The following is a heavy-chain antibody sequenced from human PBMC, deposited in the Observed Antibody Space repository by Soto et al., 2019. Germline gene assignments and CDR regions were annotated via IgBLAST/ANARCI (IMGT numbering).Heavy chain of an antibody. J-gene: IGHJ4*02. CDR3: GRGSRAAARTYSRLDY. CDR2: ISAYNGNT. Sequence: ASVKVPCKASGYTFTSYGISWVRQAPGQGLEWMGWISAYNGNTNYAQKLQGRVTMTTDTSTSTAYMELRSLRSDDTAVYYCGRGSRAAARTYSRLDYWGQATLVTVSS. D-gene: IGHD6-13*01. CDR1: GYTFTSYG. V-gene: IGHV1-18*01.